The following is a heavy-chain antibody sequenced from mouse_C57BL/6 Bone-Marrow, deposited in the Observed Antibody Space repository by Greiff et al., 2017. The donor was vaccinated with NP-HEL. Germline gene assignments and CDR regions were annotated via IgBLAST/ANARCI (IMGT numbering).Heavy chain of an antibody. CDR2: ILPGSGST. J-gene: IGHJ1*03. CDR1: GYTFTGYW. Sequence: QVQLQQSGAELMKPGASVKLSCKATGYTFTGYWIEWVKQRPGHGLEWIGEILPGSGSTNYNEKFQGKATFTADPSSNTAYMQLSSLTTEDSAIDYCARPRLYGSHWYFDVWGTGTTVTVSS. CDR3: ARPRLYGSHWYFDV. D-gene: IGHD1-1*01. V-gene: IGHV1-9*01.